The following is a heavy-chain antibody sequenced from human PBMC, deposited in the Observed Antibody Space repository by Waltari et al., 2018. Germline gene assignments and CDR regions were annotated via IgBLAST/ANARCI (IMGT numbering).Heavy chain of an antibody. CDR2: IYYSGST. CDR1: GGSISSSSYY. J-gene: IGHJ4*02. D-gene: IGHD6-19*01. V-gene: IGHV4-39*01. Sequence: QLQLQGSGPGLVKPSETLSLTCTVSGGSISSSSYYWGWIRQPPGKGLEWIGSIYYSGSTYYNPSLKSRVTISVDTSKNQFSLKLSSVTAADTAVYYCARLPAVAGTDFDYWGQGTLVTVSS. CDR3: ARLPAVAGTDFDY.